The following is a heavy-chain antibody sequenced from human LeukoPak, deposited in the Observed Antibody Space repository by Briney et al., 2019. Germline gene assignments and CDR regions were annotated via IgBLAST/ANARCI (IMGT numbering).Heavy chain of an antibody. CDR1: GFTFSNFW. CDR3: ARAGSIRFDY. J-gene: IGHJ4*02. CDR2: IIGSGSST. V-gene: IGHV3-23*01. D-gene: IGHD1-26*01. Sequence: PGGSLRLSCAASGFTFSNFWMSWVRQAPGKGLQWVSVIIGSGSSTYYADSVKGRFTISRDDSKNTMYLQMNSLRAEDTAVYYCARAGSIRFDYWGQGTLVTVSS.